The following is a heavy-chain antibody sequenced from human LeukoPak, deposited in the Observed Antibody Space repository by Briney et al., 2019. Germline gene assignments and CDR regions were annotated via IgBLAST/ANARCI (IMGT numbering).Heavy chain of an antibody. CDR1: GFTFSSYW. D-gene: IGHD3-22*01. CDR3: VRPYDSSGYQWNDAFDI. J-gene: IGHJ3*02. V-gene: IGHV3-74*01. CDR2: IKGDGSGT. Sequence: GGSLRLSXAASGFTFSSYWMQWVRQAPGKGLVWLSRIKGDGSGTNYADSVKGRFIISRDNAKNTLSLQMNSLRAGDTAVYYCVRPYDSSGYQWNDAFDIWGQGTMVTVSP.